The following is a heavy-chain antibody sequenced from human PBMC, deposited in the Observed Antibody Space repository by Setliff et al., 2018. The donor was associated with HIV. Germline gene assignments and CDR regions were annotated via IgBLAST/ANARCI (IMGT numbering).Heavy chain of an antibody. CDR3: ARGGFGTGLDY. J-gene: IGHJ4*02. CDR1: GFTFSSYE. D-gene: IGHD6-13*01. CDR2: ISASGSTI. V-gene: IGHV3-48*03. Sequence: GSLRLSCAASGFTFSSYEMNWVRQAPGKGLEWVAYISASGSTIYYTDSVKGRFTISRDNAKNTVYLQMNSLRTEDTAVYYCARGGFGTGLDYWGLGALVTVSS.